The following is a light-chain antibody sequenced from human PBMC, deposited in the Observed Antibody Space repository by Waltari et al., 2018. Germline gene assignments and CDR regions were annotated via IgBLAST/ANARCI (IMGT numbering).Light chain of an antibody. V-gene: IGKV3-11*01. Sequence: IVLTQSPATPSLSTGDRASLSCRASQSVSSYLAWYQQKPGQAPRLLIYDASNRATGIPARFSGSGSGTDFTLTISSLEPEDFAVYYCQQRSNLTFGQGTKVEIK. CDR3: QQRSNLT. CDR2: DAS. CDR1: QSVSSY. J-gene: IGKJ1*01.